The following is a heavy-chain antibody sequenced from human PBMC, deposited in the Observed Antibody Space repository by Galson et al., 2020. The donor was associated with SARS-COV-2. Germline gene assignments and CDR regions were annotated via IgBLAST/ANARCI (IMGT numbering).Heavy chain of an antibody. CDR1: GYTFTGYY. J-gene: IGHJ6*02. CDR2: INPNSGGT. D-gene: IGHD5-18*01. V-gene: IGHV1-2*02. Sequence: ASVKVSCKASGYTFTGYYMHWVRQAPGQGLEWMGWINPNSGGTNYAQKFQGRVTMTRDTSISTAYMELSRLRSDDTAVYYCARDPPLYSYGYSGYYYGMDVWGQGTTVTVSS. CDR3: ARDPPLYSYGYSGYYYGMDV.